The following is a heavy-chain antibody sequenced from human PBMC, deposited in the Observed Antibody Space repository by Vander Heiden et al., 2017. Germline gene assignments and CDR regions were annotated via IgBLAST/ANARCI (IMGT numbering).Heavy chain of an antibody. D-gene: IGHD3-10*01. CDR2: IYHSGST. CDR3: ARDKGGSGTYFYAFDY. Sequence: CWIRQLPGKGLEWIGYIYHSGSTNYNPSLKSRVTISIDTSNNQFSLKLNSVTAADTAVYYCARDKGGSGTYFYAFDYWGQGSQVTVSS. V-gene: IGHV4-59*01. J-gene: IGHJ4*02.